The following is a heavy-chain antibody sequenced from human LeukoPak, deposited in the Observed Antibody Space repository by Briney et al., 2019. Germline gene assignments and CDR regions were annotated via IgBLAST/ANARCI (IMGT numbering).Heavy chain of an antibody. J-gene: IGHJ4*02. Sequence: RCLRLSCAASGFTFSSDAVHWVGQGAGKGLEWVAIISYDGSNKYYADSMKGQFTISRDNSKNTLYLQMNSLRAEDTAVYYCARGGIRQVPFDYWGQGTLVTVSS. CDR2: ISYDGSNK. CDR3: ARGGIRQVPFDY. CDR1: GFTFSSDA. D-gene: IGHD3-16*01. V-gene: IGHV3-30*01.